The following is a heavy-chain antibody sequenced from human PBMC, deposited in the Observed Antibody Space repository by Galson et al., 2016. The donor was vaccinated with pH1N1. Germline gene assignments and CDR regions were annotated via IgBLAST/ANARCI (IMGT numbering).Heavy chain of an antibody. D-gene: IGHD4-17*01. CDR1: GFTFSSYA. CDR2: ISGRGEST. Sequence: SLRLSCAASGFTFSSYAMSWVRQAPGKGLEWVSAISGRGESTYYSDSVKGHLTISRDNSKNTLYLQMNSLRTEDTAVYYCAKDLSSDYGDYGLDSWAQGTLVTVSS. CDR3: AKDLSSDYGDYGLDS. V-gene: IGHV3-23*01. J-gene: IGHJ4*02.